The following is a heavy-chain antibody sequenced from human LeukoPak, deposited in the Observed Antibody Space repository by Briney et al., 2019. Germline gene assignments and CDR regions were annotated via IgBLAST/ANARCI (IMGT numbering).Heavy chain of an antibody. CDR1: GYTFTSYA. CDR3: ARGRGVTYYYDSSGYWIDY. Sequence: ASVKVSCKASGYTFTSYAMNWVRQAPGQGLEWMGWINTNTGNPTYAQGFTGRFVFSLDTSVSTAYLQISSLKAEDTAVYYCARGRGVTYYYDSSGYWIDYWGQGTLVTVSS. D-gene: IGHD3-22*01. CDR2: INTNTGNP. J-gene: IGHJ4*02. V-gene: IGHV7-4-1*02.